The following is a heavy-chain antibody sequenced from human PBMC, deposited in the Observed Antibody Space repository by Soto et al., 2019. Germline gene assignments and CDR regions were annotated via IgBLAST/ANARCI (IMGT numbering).Heavy chain of an antibody. CDR2: TYYSGST. CDR1: GGSISSYY. J-gene: IGHJ6*02. Sequence: SETLSLTCTVSGGSISSYYWSWIRQPPGKGLEWIGYTYYSGSTNYNPSLKSRVTISVDTSKNQFSLKLSSVTAADTAVYYCARDSLREGMDVWGQGTTVTVSS. D-gene: IGHD1-26*01. V-gene: IGHV4-59*01. CDR3: ARDSLREGMDV.